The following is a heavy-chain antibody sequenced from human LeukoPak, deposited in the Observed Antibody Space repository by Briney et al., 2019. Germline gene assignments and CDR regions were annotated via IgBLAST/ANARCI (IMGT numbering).Heavy chain of an antibody. D-gene: IGHD2-15*01. CDR2: IYISGYT. Sequence: SETLSLTCTVSGDSISSSYWSWIRQPAGKGLEWIGRIYISGYTNYNPSLKSRVTMSVDTSKNKFSLNVRSVTAADTAVYYCARECSGGSCYEGVLDNWGQGTLVTVSS. J-gene: IGHJ4*02. V-gene: IGHV4-4*07. CDR1: GDSISSSY. CDR3: ARECSGGSCYEGVLDN.